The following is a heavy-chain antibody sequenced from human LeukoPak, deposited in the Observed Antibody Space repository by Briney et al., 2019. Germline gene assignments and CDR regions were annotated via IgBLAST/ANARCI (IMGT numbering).Heavy chain of an antibody. J-gene: IGHJ4*02. Sequence: GGSLRLSCAASGFPFSNYWMRWVRQAPGKGPVWVSRINSDGGTTSYVDSVKGRFAISRDNAKNTVYLQINSLRAEDTAVYYCVRGIGSSDSDYWGQGTLVTVFS. CDR2: INSDGGTT. CDR1: GFPFSNYW. V-gene: IGHV3-74*01. D-gene: IGHD6-6*01. CDR3: VRGIGSSDSDY.